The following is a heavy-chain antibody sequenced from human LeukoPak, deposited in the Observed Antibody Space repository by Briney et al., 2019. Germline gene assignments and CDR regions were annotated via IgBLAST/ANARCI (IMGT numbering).Heavy chain of an antibody. J-gene: IGHJ4*02. CDR1: GFTFSSYA. Sequence: GGSLRLSCAASGFTFSSYAMSWFRQAPGKGLEWVSAISGSGGSTYYAESVKGRFTISRDNSKNTLYLQMNSLRAEDTAVYYCAKDPIPRIAAAGTGSAYWGQGTLVTVSS. CDR3: AKDPIPRIAAAGTGSAY. D-gene: IGHD6-13*01. CDR2: ISGSGGST. V-gene: IGHV3-23*01.